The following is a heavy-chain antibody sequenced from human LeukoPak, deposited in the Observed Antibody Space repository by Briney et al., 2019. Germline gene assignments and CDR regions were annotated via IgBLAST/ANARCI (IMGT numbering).Heavy chain of an antibody. Sequence: QSGRSLRLSCAVSGFTFNTYGIHWVRQTPGKGLEWVALISYDGSNKYYADSVKGRFTISRDNSKNTLYLQMDSLRAEDTAVYYCAKDRSGMGYYFDFWGQGTLVTVSS. CDR1: GFTFNTYG. CDR3: AKDRSGMGYYFDF. V-gene: IGHV3-30*18. D-gene: IGHD1-26*01. CDR2: ISYDGSNK. J-gene: IGHJ4*02.